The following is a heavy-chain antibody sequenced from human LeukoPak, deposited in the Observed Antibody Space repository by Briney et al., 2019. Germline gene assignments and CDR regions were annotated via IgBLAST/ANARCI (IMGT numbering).Heavy chain of an antibody. Sequence: SQTLSLTCTVSGGSISSGSYYWSWIRQPAGKGLEWIGRIYTSGSTNYNPSLKSRVTMSVDTSKNQFSLKLSSVTAADTAVYYCARDPYRDNWFDPWGQGTLVTVSS. J-gene: IGHJ5*02. CDR1: GGSISSGSYY. CDR2: IYTSGST. D-gene: IGHD2-2*01. V-gene: IGHV4-61*02. CDR3: ARDPYRDNWFDP.